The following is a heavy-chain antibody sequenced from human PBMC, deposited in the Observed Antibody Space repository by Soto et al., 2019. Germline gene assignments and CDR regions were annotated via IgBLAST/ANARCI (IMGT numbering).Heavy chain of an antibody. D-gene: IGHD1-7*01. Sequence: AASVKVSCKASGYTFKDYYMHWVRQAPGQGLEWMGWINSNTGGTNYAQKFQGRVTMTRDTSISTAYMELSRLRPDDTAVYYCARESVVTGTHHFDSWGQGTMVTVSS. V-gene: IGHV1-2*02. CDR2: INSNTGGT. CDR3: ARESVVTGTHHFDS. CDR1: GYTFKDYY. J-gene: IGHJ4*02.